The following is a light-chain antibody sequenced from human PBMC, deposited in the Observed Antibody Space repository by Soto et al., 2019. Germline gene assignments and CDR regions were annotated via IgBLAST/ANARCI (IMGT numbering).Light chain of an antibody. CDR1: QGISSF. Sequence: IQLTQSTSSQSASVGDRVTITCRASQGISSFLAWYQQKPGKAPKLLIYGASTLQSGVPSRFSGSGSGTDFTLTIGSLQPEDFATYYCQQLNSSPIPFGPGTKVDIK. CDR3: QQLNSSPIP. J-gene: IGKJ3*01. V-gene: IGKV1-9*01. CDR2: GAS.